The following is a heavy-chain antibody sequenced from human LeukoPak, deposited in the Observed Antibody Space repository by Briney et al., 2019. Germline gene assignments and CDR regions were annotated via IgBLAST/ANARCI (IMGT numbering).Heavy chain of an antibody. CDR1: GFTFSSYT. Sequence: PGGSLRPSCAASGFTFSSYTMDWVRQAPGKGLEWVSSISSSSGYIYYADSVKGRFTISRDNAKNSLYLQMNSLRAEDTAVYYCARLIAAAAYFDYWGQGALVTVSS. V-gene: IGHV3-21*01. CDR2: ISSSSGYI. D-gene: IGHD6-13*01. J-gene: IGHJ4*02. CDR3: ARLIAAAAYFDY.